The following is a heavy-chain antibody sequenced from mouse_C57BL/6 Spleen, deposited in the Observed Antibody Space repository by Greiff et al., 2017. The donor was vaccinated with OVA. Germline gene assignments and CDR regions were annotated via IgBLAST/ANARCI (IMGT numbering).Heavy chain of an antibody. Sequence: VQLQQFGAELVKPGASVKLSCKASGYTFTEYTIHWVKQRSGQGLEWIGWFYPGSGSIKYNEKFKDKATLTADKSSSTVYMELSRLTSEDSAVYFCARHETSTDYGNSYFDYWGQGTTLTVSS. CDR1: GYTFTEYT. V-gene: IGHV1-62-2*01. CDR3: ARHETSTDYGNSYFDY. D-gene: IGHD2-1*01. CDR2: FYPGSGSI. J-gene: IGHJ2*01.